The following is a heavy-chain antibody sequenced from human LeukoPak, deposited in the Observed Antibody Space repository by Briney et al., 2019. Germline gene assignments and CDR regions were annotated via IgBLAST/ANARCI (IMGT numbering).Heavy chain of an antibody. CDR3: ATGKAAGIGFRPGINWFDP. J-gene: IGHJ5*02. CDR2: FDPEDGET. Sequence: GASVKVSCKASGYTFTGYYMHWVRQAPGQGLEWMGGFDPEDGETIYAQKFQGRVTMTEDTSTDTAYMELSSLRSEDTAVYYCATGKAAGIGFRPGINWFDPWGQGTLVTVSS. V-gene: IGHV1-24*01. D-gene: IGHD6-13*01. CDR1: GYTFTGYY.